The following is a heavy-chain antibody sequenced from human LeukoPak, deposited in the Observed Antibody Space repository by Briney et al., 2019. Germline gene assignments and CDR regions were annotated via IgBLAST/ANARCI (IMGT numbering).Heavy chain of an antibody. CDR2: INSDGSEG. J-gene: IGHJ3*01. CDR1: GFTFSGFW. Sequence: GGSLRLSCAVSGFTFSGFWMSWSRQAPGKGLEWVASINSDGSEGYYADVVKGRFTISRDNAENSLYLQINSLRAEDTAVYYCARSSYSSSSSVWGQGTMVTVSS. D-gene: IGHD6-6*01. V-gene: IGHV3-7*03. CDR3: ARSSYSSSSSV.